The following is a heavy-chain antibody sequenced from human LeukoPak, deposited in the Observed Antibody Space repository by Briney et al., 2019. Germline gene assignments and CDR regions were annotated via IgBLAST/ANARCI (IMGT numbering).Heavy chain of an antibody. CDR2: IYYSGST. J-gene: IGHJ4*02. D-gene: IGHD3-10*01. CDR3: ARADTPHYYGSG. CDR1: GGSISSYY. V-gene: IGHV4-59*12. Sequence: SETLSLTCTVSGGSISSYYWSWIRQPPGKGLEWIGYIYYSGSTNYNPSLKSRVTISVDTSKNQFSLKLSSVTAADTAVYYCARADTPHYYGSGWGQGTLVTVSS.